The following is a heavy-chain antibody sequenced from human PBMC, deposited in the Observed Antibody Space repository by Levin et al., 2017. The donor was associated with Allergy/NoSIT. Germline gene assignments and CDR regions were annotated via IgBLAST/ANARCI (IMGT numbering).Heavy chain of an antibody. CDR1: GDSISRRGHY. CDR3: ARAPGVTSGIDS. J-gene: IGHJ4*02. D-gene: IGHD2-21*02. V-gene: IGHV4-31*03. CDR2: IYDTEST. Sequence: PSETLSLTCSISGDSISRRGHYLTWVRQRPGKGLEWIGYIYDTESTYYMPSLKSRLAISLYASQNQFSLTLRSVTASDTAVYYCARAPGVTSGIDSWGQGTLVTVSS.